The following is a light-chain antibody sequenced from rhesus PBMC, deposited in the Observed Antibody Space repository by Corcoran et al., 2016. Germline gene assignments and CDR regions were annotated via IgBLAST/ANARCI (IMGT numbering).Light chain of an antibody. CDR3: RHNYGIPYS. CDR2: MAS. J-gene: IGKJ2*01. CDR1: ENVNNY. V-gene: IGKV1-74*01. Sequence: DIQMTQSPSSLSASVGDRVTITCRASENVNNYLHCYQQKPGKAPNLLINMASTLPSGVPSRFSGSGSGTDFTLTISSLQPEDFATYYCRHNYGIPYSFGQGTKVEIK.